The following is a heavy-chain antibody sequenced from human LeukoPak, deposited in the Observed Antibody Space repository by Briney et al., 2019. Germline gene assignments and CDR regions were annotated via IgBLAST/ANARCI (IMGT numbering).Heavy chain of an antibody. CDR1: GFTVSSNY. V-gene: IGHV3-53*01. CDR3: AGARDFDY. CDR2: IYGGGTT. Sequence: GGSLRLSCTASGFTVSSNYMSWVRQAPGKGLEWVSVIYGGGTTYYADSVKGRFTISRDNSKNTLYLQINSLRAEDTAVYYCAGARDFDYWGQGTLVTVSS. J-gene: IGHJ4*02.